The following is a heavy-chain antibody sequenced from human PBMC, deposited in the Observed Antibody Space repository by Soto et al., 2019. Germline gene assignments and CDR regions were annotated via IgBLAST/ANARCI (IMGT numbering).Heavy chain of an antibody. CDR2: IYYSGST. J-gene: IGHJ6*01. V-gene: IGHV4-30-4*01. Sequence: PSETLSLTCTVSGCSISSGDYYWSWILQPPGKGLEWIGYIYYSGSTYYNPSLKSRVTISVDTSKNQFSLKLSSVTAADTAVYYCASAADYDVSSVYYYYYGMVVWGQGTTVTVPS. D-gene: IGHD3-22*01. CDR1: GCSISSGDYY. CDR3: ASAADYDVSSVYYYYYGMVV.